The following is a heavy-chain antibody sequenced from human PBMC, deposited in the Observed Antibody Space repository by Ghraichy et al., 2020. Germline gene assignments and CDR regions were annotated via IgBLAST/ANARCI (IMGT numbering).Heavy chain of an antibody. CDR3: ARVRATVTTHHYYYYMDL. V-gene: IGHV4-38-2*02. D-gene: IGHD4-11*01. CDR1: DLSFSSVYF. Sequence: SETLSLTCTVFDLSFSSVYFWGWIRQPPGKGLEWIGSVSHSGDTYYNPSLKSRIAISIDTSNNHFSLGLSSVTATDTAVYYCARVRATVTTHHYYYYMDLWGKGTTVAVSS. CDR2: VSHSGDT. J-gene: IGHJ6*03.